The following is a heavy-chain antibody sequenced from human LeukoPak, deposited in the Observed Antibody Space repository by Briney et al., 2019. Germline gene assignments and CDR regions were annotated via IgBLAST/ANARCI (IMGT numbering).Heavy chain of an antibody. Sequence: SSETLSLTCAVYGGSFSGYYWSWIRQPPGKGLEWIGEINHSGSTNYNPSLKSRVTISVDTSKNQFSLKLSSVTAADTAVYYCARDRSSGWFDYWGQGTLVTVSS. V-gene: IGHV4-34*01. CDR3: ARDRSSGWFDY. CDR1: GGSFSGYY. CDR2: INHSGST. J-gene: IGHJ4*02. D-gene: IGHD6-19*01.